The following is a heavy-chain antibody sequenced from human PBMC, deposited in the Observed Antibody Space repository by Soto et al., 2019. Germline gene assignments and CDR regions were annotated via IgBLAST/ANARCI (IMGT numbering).Heavy chain of an antibody. V-gene: IGHV1-2*02. J-gene: IGHJ4*02. CDR1: GYPFTDLY. CDR2: IDPRSGAS. CDR3: ARDLAYSSPHYFDY. D-gene: IGHD6-13*01. Sequence: ASVKVSCKPSGYPFTDLYIHWVRQAPGLGLEWMGWIDPRSGASRKTQRFQGRFTISRDNAKNSLYLQMNSLRAEDTAVYYCARDLAYSSPHYFDYWGQGTLVTVSS.